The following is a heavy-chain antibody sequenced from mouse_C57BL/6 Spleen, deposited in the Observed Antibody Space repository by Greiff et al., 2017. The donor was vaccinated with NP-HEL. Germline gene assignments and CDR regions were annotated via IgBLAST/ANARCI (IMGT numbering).Heavy chain of an antibody. CDR2: IYWDDDK. D-gene: IGHD1-1*01. J-gene: IGHJ4*01. CDR1: GFSLSTSGMG. Sequence: QVTLNVSGPGILQSSQTLSLTCSFSGFSLSTSGMGVSWIRQPSGKGLEWLAHIYWDDDKRYNPSLKSRLTISKDTSRNQVFLKITSVDTADTATYYCARDYYGSTHYAMDYWGQGTSVTVSS. CDR3: ARDYYGSTHYAMDY. V-gene: IGHV8-12*01.